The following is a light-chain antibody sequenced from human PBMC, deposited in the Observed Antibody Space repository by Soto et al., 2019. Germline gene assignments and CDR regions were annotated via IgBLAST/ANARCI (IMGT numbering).Light chain of an antibody. CDR3: MQALQTPWT. J-gene: IGKJ1*01. V-gene: IGKV2-28*01. CDR1: HSLLHSNGYNY. CDR2: LGS. Sequence: IVMTQSTLSLPVTPGEPASISCRSSHSLLHSNGYNYLDWYLQKPGQSPQLLIYLGSNRASGVPDRFSGSGSGTDFTLKISRVEAEDVGVYYCMQALQTPWTFGQGTKVDIK.